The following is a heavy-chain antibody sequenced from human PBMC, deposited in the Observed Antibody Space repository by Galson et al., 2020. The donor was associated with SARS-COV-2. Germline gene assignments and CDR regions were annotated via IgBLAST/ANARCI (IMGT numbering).Heavy chain of an antibody. CDR1: GYTFTAYY. J-gene: IGHJ4*02. D-gene: IGHD3-10*01. CDR3: AAGSTPMVRVVALDY. CDR2: INPKSGGT. V-gene: IGHV1-2*02. Sequence: ASVKVSCKASGYTFTAYYMHWVRQAPGQGLEWMGWINPKSGGTNYAQKFQGRVTMTRDTSISTAYMELSRLGSDDTAVYYCAAGSTPMVRVVALDYWGQGTLVTVSS.